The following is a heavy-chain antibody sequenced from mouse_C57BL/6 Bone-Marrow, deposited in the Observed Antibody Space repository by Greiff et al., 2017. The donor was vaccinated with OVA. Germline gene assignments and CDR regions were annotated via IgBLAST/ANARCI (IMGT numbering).Heavy chain of an antibody. Sequence: QVQLQQSGAELVKPGASVKISCKASGYTFSSYWMNWVKQRPGKGLEWIGQIYPGDGDTNYNGKFKGKATLTADKSSSTAYMQLSSRTSEDSAVYFCARSGDSSGYNFDYWGQGTTLTVSS. CDR2: IYPGDGDT. CDR3: ARSGDSSGYNFDY. J-gene: IGHJ2*01. D-gene: IGHD3-2*02. V-gene: IGHV1-80*01. CDR1: GYTFSSYW.